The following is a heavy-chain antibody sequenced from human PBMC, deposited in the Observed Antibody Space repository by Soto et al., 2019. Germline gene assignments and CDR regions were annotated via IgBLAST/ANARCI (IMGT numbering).Heavy chain of an antibody. D-gene: IGHD4-4*01. V-gene: IGHV4-59*08. CDR3: ARHGTYSNYHGFDP. J-gene: IGHJ5*02. CDR2: IHYSGST. Sequence: SQTLSLTCTVSGGSISSYYSILIRQPPGKGLECIGYIHYSGSTNYNPHLKTRVTISVDTSKNQFSLKLNSVTAADTAVYYYARHGTYSNYHGFDPWGQGTLVSVAP. CDR1: GGSISSYY.